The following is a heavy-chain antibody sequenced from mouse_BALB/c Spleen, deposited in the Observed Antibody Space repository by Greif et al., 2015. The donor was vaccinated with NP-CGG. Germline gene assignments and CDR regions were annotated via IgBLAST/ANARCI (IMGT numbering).Heavy chain of an antibody. CDR1: GYTFTSYW. V-gene: IGHV1-5*01. D-gene: IGHD1-2*01. J-gene: IGHJ2*01. Sequence: EVQLQQSGTVLARPGASVKMSCKASGYTFTSYWMHWVKQRPGQGLEWIGAIYPGNSDTSYNQKFKGKAKLTAVTSTSTAYMELSSLPNEDSAVYYCTRAAATLFDYWGQGTTLTVSS. CDR2: IYPGNSDT. CDR3: TRAAATLFDY.